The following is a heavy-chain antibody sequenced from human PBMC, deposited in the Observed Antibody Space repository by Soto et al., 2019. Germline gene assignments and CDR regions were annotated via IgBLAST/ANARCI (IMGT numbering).Heavy chain of an antibody. CDR1: GFTFESYG. CDR3: AKVYISAVAFDY. CDR2: ISFDGSKK. V-gene: IGHV3-30*18. D-gene: IGHD6-19*01. J-gene: IGHJ4*02. Sequence: GGSLRLSCAASGFTFESYGMHWVRQAPGKGLEWVAVISFDGSKKYYADSVKGRFTISRDNSKNTLYLQMNSLRAEDTAVYYCAKVYISAVAFDYWGQGTLVTVSS.